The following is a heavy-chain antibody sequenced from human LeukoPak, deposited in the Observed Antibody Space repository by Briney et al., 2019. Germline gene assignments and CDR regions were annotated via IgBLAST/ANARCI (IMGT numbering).Heavy chain of an antibody. Sequence: SQTLSLTCAVSGGSISSGGYSWSWIRQPPGKGLEWIGYIYHSGSAYYNPSLKSRVTISVDRSKNQFSLKLSSVTAADTAVYYCAGSFGASTLDYWGQGTLVTVSS. CDR3: AGSFGASTLDY. D-gene: IGHD3-10*01. V-gene: IGHV4-30-2*01. CDR1: GGSISSGGYS. J-gene: IGHJ4*02. CDR2: IYHSGSA.